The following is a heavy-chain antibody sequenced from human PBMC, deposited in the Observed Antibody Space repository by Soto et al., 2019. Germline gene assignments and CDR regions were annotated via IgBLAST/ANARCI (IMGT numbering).Heavy chain of an antibody. CDR1: GFTFSSYS. J-gene: IGHJ6*03. CDR2: ISSSSSTI. V-gene: IGHV3-48*01. D-gene: IGHD3-3*01. Sequence: GGSLRLSCAASGFTFSSYSMNWVRQAPGKGLEWVSYISSSSSTIYYADSVKGRFTISRDNAKNSLYLQMNSLRAEDTAVYYCARDLEIFGVVIIQDYYYYMDVWGKGTTVTVSS. CDR3: ARDLEIFGVVIIQDYYYYMDV.